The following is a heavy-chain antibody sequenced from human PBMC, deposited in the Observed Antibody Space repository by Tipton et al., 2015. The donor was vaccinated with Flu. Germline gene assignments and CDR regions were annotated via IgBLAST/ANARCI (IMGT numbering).Heavy chain of an antibody. Sequence: TLSLTCTISADSISSDYYWGWIRQPPGKGLEWIGNIFRTGNTYRNPSLKSRVTISIDKSKNQFSLRLTSVTAADTAVYYCAREESSASPRWFDPWGQGTPVTVSS. CDR2: IFRTGNT. D-gene: IGHD6-6*01. CDR1: ADSISSDYY. V-gene: IGHV4-38-2*02. J-gene: IGHJ5*02. CDR3: AREESSASPRWFDP.